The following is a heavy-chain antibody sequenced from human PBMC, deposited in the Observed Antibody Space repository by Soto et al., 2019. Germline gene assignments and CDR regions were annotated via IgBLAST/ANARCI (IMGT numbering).Heavy chain of an antibody. V-gene: IGHV4-34*01. CDR2: INHSGST. CDR1: GGSFSGYY. CDR3: ARGGRFPYYYYDYMDA. J-gene: IGHJ6*03. Sequence: TSETLSLTCAVCGGSFSGYYWSWIRQPPGKGLEWIGEINHSGSTNYNPSLKSRVTISVDTSKNQFSLKLSSVTAADTAVYYCARGGRFPYYYYDYMDAWGKGTTVTVSS. D-gene: IGHD2-21*01.